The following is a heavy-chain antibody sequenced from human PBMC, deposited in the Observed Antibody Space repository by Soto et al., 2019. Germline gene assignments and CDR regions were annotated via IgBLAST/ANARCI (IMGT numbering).Heavy chain of an antibody. D-gene: IGHD2-15*01. CDR1: GFTFSSYG. J-gene: IGHJ6*02. CDR3: AKDPVAATGYYYYGMDV. Sequence: QVQLVESGGGVVQPGRSLRLSCAASGFTFSSYGMHWVRQAPGTGLEWVAVISYDGSNKYYADSVKGRFTISRDNSKNTLYLQMNSLRAEDTAVYYCAKDPVAATGYYYYGMDVWGQGTTVTVSS. V-gene: IGHV3-30*18. CDR2: ISYDGSNK.